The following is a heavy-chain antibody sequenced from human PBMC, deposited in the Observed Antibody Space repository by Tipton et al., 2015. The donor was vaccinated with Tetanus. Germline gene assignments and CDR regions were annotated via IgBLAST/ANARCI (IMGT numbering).Heavy chain of an antibody. CDR3: AGVTAQRTELYFEH. CDR2: IWYDGSNK. J-gene: IGHJ1*01. CDR1: GFTFSSYG. D-gene: IGHD2-8*02. V-gene: IGHV3-33*01. Sequence: SLRLSCAASGFTFSSYGMHWVRQAPGKGLEWVAVIWYDGSNKYYADSVKGRFTISRDNSKNTLYLQMNSLRAEDTAVYYCAGVTAQRTELYFEHWGQGTQVTVSS.